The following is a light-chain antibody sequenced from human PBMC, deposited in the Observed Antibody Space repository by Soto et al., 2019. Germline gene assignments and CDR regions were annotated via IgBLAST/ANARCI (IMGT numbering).Light chain of an antibody. Sequence: QSALTQPASVSGSPGQSITIPCTGTSGDVGCYNLVSWYQQHPGKAPKLLIYEVTERPSGVSNRFSGSKSGSTASLTISGLQPDDEADYYCCSYAGNSEVFGTGTKVTVL. V-gene: IGLV2-23*02. CDR2: EVT. J-gene: IGLJ1*01. CDR3: CSYAGNSEV. CDR1: SGDVGCYNL.